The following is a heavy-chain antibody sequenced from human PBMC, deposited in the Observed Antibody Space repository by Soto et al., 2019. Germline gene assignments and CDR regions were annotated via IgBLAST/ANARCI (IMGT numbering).Heavy chain of an antibody. Sequence: VQLVQSGAEVKKPGSSVKVSCKASGGTFSSYTISWVRQAPGQGLEWMGRIIPILGIANYAQKFQGRVTITADKSTSTAYREGSSLGCEDTAVYYCGSPNPQRESGFLFDSGGQGTLVTVSS. CDR3: GSPNPQRESGFLFDS. CDR1: GGTFSSYT. V-gene: IGHV1-69*02. CDR2: IIPILGIA. D-gene: IGHD3-10*01. J-gene: IGHJ4*02.